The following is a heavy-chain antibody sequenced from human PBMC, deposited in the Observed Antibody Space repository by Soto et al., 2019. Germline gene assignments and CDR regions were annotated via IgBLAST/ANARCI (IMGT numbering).Heavy chain of an antibody. D-gene: IGHD6-19*01. CDR1: GFSLSTGAEA. CDR2: IYGDDDK. Sequence: ITWKDSGPTLVKPTQTLTLTCTFPGFSLSTGAEAVGWIRQPPGKALEWLVIIYGDDDKRYSPSLKSRLTITKDTSKNHVVLTMTNMDPVDTGTYYCAHRRDSGCYFDYWGQGTLVTVSS. CDR3: AHRRDSGCYFDY. V-gene: IGHV2-5*02. J-gene: IGHJ4*02.